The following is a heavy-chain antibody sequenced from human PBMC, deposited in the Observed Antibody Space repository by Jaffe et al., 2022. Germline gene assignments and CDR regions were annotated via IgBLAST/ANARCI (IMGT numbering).Heavy chain of an antibody. V-gene: IGHV4-39*01. CDR1: GGSISSSSYY. CDR2: IYYSGST. CDR3: ARREFSDFWYMDV. Sequence: QLQLQESGPGLVKPSETLSLTCTVSGGSISSSSYYWGWIRQPPGKGLEWIGSIYYSGSTYYNPSLKSRVTISVDTSKNQFSLKLSSVTAADTAVYYCARREFSDFWYMDVWGKGTTVTVSS. J-gene: IGHJ6*03. D-gene: IGHD3-3*01.